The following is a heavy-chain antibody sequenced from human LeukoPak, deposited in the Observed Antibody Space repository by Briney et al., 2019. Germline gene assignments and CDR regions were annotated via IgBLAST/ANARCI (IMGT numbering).Heavy chain of an antibody. CDR2: MNPNSGNT. CDR1: GYTSTSYD. V-gene: IGHV1-8*01. CDR3: ARARAGYCSSTSCYLYNWFDP. D-gene: IGHD2-2*01. Sequence: ASVTVSCTASGYTSTSYDINWVRQATGQGLEWMGWMNPNSGNTGYAQKFQGRVTMTRNTSISTAYMELSSLRSEDTAVYYCARARAGYCSSTSCYLYNWFDPWGQGTLVTVSS. J-gene: IGHJ5*02.